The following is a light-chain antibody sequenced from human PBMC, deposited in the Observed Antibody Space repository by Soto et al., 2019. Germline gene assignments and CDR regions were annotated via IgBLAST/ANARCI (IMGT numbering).Light chain of an antibody. Sequence: QSALTQPRSVSGSPGQSVTISCTGTSSDVGRYDYVSWYQQLPGKGPKLIIYDVTERPAGVPDRVSGSKSGNTASLTISGIQAEDEADYSCCSFAGSFSYVFGGGAKLTVL. CDR2: DVT. CDR1: SSDVGRYDY. CDR3: CSFAGSFSYV. J-gene: IGLJ1*01. V-gene: IGLV2-11*01.